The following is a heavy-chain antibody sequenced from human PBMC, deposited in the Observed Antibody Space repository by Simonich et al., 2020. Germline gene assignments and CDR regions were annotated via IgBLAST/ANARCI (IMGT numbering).Heavy chain of an antibody. CDR3: ARDVRLQLVEIGTYYYYGMDV. D-gene: IGHD6-6*01. CDR2: ISSSGSTI. CDR1: GFTFSSYE. Sequence: EVQLVESGGGLVQPGGSLRLSCAASGFTFSSYEMNWVRQAPGKGLEWVSYISSSGSTIYYADSVKGRLTLSRDNAKNSLYLQMNSLRAEDTAVYYCARDVRLQLVEIGTYYYYGMDVWGQGTTVTVSS. V-gene: IGHV3-48*03. J-gene: IGHJ6*02.